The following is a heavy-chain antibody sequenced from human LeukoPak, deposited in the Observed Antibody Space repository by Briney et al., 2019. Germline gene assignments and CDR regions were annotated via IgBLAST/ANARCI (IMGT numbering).Heavy chain of an antibody. CDR2: IYSGGST. V-gene: IGHV3-53*01. J-gene: IGHJ4*02. CDR1: GFTVSSNY. Sequence: PGGSLRLSCAASGFTVSSNYMSWVRQAPGKGLEWVSVIYSGGSTYYADSVKGRFTISRDNSKNTLYLQMNSLRAGDTAVYYCARGLVAAAGGTDYWGQGALVTVSS. CDR3: ARGLVAAAGGTDY. D-gene: IGHD6-25*01.